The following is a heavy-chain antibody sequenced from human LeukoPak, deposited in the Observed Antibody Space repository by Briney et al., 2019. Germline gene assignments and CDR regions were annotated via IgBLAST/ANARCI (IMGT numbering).Heavy chain of an antibody. CDR2: ISSSSSYI. V-gene: IGHV3-21*01. J-gene: IGHJ6*03. D-gene: IGHD6-6*01. Sequence: GGSLRLSCAASGFTFSSYSMNWVRQAPGKGLEWVSSISSSSSYIYYADSVKGRFTISRDNAKNSLYLQMNSLRAEDTAVYYCARVDIAARHYYYYYMDVWGKGTTVTVSS. CDR1: GFTFSSYS. CDR3: ARVDIAARHYYYYYMDV.